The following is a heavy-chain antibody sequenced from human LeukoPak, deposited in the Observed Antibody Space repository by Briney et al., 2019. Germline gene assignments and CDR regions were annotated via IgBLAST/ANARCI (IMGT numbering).Heavy chain of an antibody. D-gene: IGHD2-15*01. Sequence: GGSLRLSCAASGFTFSSYWMSWVRQAPGKGLEWVANIKQDRSEKYYVDSVKGRFTISRDNAKNSLYLQMNSLRAEDTAVYYCAREDIVVVVAATEEIYYFDYWGQGTLVTVSS. CDR2: IKQDRSEK. CDR3: AREDIVVVVAATEEIYYFDY. J-gene: IGHJ4*02. CDR1: GFTFSSYW. V-gene: IGHV3-7*01.